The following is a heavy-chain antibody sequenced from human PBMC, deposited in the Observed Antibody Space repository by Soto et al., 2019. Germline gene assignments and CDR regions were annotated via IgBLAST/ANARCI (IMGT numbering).Heavy chain of an antibody. Sequence: PVGSLRLSCAASGFTFSSYGMHWVSQAPGKGLEWVAVISSDGSNKYYADSVKGRFTISRDTSKNTLYLQMSSLRAEDTAVYYCATFLEVPAAPVDYWGQGTLVTVSS. J-gene: IGHJ4*02. CDR1: GFTFSSYG. V-gene: IGHV3-30*03. D-gene: IGHD2-2*01. CDR3: ATFLEVPAAPVDY. CDR2: ISSDGSNK.